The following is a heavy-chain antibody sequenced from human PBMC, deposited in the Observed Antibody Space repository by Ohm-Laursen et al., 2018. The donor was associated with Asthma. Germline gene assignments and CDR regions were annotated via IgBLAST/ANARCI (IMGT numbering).Heavy chain of an antibody. Sequence: SLRLSCTASGFTFSNYAMTWVRQAPGKGLERVSSISGSGGTTYYADSVRGRFTISRDNSKNTLYLLMNTLRADDTAGYYCAKGRSADSTSCYNYWGQGTLVTVSS. J-gene: IGHJ4*02. CDR2: ISGSGGTT. CDR1: GFTFSNYA. CDR3: AKGRSADSTSCYNY. V-gene: IGHV3-23*01. D-gene: IGHD2-2*01.